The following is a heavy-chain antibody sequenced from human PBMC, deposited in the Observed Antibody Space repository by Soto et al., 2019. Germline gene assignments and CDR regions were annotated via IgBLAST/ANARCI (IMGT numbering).Heavy chain of an antibody. Sequence: QVQLVQSGAELKKPGASVKVSCKASGYTFRSNYLHWVRPTPGQGLEWIGIINPNGGSTNYAQNFTGRPTVTRDTSTATVYMDLSALRSDDTYRYYCARGRGLGDCWGQGNLGTVSS. CDR3: ARGRGLGDC. CDR1: GYTFRSNY. V-gene: IGHV1-46*03. CDR2: INPNGGST. J-gene: IGHJ4*02. D-gene: IGHD3-9*01.